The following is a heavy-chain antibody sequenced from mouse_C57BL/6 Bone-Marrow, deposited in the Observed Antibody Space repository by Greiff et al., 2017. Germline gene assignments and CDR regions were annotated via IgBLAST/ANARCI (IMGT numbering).Heavy chain of an antibody. CDR1: GYTFTSYW. D-gene: IGHD2-4*01. J-gene: IGHJ2*01. Sequence: QVQLQQPGAELVKPGASVKMSCKASGYTFTSYWITWVKQRPGQGLEWIGEIYPGSGSTNYNEKFKSKATLTVDTSSSTAYMQLSSLTSEDSAVYYCARRSDYDVYLDYWGQGTTLTVSS. V-gene: IGHV1-55*01. CDR2: IYPGSGST. CDR3: ARRSDYDVYLDY.